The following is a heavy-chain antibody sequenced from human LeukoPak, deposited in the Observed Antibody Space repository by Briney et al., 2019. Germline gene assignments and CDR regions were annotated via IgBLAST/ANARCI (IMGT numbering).Heavy chain of an antibody. D-gene: IGHD4-23*01. CDR3: ALGDYGGNNDAFDI. J-gene: IGHJ3*02. CDR2: IYYSGST. V-gene: IGHV4-59*01. Sequence: SETLPLTCTVSGGSISSYYWSWIRQPPGKGLEWIGYIYYSGSTNYNPSLKSRVTISVDTSKNQFSLKLSSVTAADTAVYYCALGDYGGNNDAFDIWGQGTMVTVSS. CDR1: GGSISSYY.